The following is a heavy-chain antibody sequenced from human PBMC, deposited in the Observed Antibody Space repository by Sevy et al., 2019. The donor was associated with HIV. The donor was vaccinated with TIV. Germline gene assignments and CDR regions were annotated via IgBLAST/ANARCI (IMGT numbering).Heavy chain of an antibody. J-gene: IGHJ5*02. CDR3: AREGSYSDSSGYYSSWFDP. Sequence: GGSLRLSCAASGFTFSDYYMSWIRQAPGKGLEWVSYISSSGSTIYYADSVKGRFTISRDNAKNSLYLQMNSLRAEDTAVYYCAREGSYSDSSGYYSSWFDPWGQGTLVTVSS. CDR1: GFTFSDYY. D-gene: IGHD3-22*01. V-gene: IGHV3-11*01. CDR2: ISSSGSTI.